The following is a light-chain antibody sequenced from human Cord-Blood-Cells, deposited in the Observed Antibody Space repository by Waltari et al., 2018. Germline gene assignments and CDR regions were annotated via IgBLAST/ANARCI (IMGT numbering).Light chain of an antibody. CDR1: TSDVGGYNY. CDR2: EVS. J-gene: IGLJ1*01. CDR3: SSYAGSNNFV. V-gene: IGLV2-8*01. Sequence: QSALTQPPPASGSPGQSVTLSCTGTTSDVGGYNYVPWYQQHPGKAPKLMIYEVSKRPSGVPDRFSGSKSGNTASLTVSGLQAEDEADYYCSSYAGSNNFVFGTGTKVTVL.